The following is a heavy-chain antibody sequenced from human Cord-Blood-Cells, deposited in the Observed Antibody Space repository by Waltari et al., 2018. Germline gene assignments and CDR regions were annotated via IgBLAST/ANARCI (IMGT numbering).Heavy chain of an antibody. CDR1: GYSFTSYW. CDR3: AGRGFEVVPAAIKDYYYMDV. V-gene: IGHV5-51*01. CDR2: FDPGGTTT. Sequence: EVQLVQSGAEVKKPGAALKISCKGSGYSFTSYWIGCVLQMLGKGLEWMGIFDPGGTTTQYRASLQGQRTISADKCISTAYLQWSSLKASDTAMYYGAGRGFEVVPAAIKDYYYMDVWGKGTTVTVSS. J-gene: IGHJ6*03. D-gene: IGHD2-2*02.